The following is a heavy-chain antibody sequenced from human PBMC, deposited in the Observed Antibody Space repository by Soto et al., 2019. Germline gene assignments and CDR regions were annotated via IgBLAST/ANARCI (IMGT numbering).Heavy chain of an antibody. J-gene: IGHJ4*02. Sequence: SGPPPVNPTQSLTLTCTLSGFTVTTTRVGVGWISQPPGKAREWLALISWDDDKRYRPALSSRLTSTKDTSKNQVVLTMTDVDPVDTATYYCAHCNVAGSYQYYFQFWGQGAPVTVSS. CDR1: GFTVTTTRVG. D-gene: IGHD1-1*01. V-gene: IGHV2-5*02. CDR3: AHCNVAGSYQYYFQF. CDR2: ISWDDDK.